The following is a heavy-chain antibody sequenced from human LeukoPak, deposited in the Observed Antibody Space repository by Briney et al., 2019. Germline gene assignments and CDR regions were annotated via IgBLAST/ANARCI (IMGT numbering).Heavy chain of an antibody. J-gene: IGHJ6*02. CDR1: GFTVSSNY. D-gene: IGHD3-16*01. CDR2: IYSGGST. CDR3: ARDWFDELWGSYYYYYGMDV. Sequence: TGGSLRLSCAASGFTVSSNYMSWVRQAPGKGLEWVSVIYSGGSTYYADSVKGRFTISRDNSKNTLYLQMNSLRAEDTAVYYCARDWFDELWGSYYYYYGMDVWGQGTTVTVSS. V-gene: IGHV3-53*01.